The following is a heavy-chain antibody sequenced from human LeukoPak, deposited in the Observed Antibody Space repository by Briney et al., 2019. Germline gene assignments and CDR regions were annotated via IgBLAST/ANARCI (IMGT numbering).Heavy chain of an antibody. CDR3: AAGDGNNPSYYFDY. D-gene: IGHD5-24*01. Sequence: PSQTLSLTCTVSGGSISSGGYYWSWIRQPPGKGLEWIGYIYYSGSTYYNPSLKSRVTISVDTSKNQFSLKLSSVTAADTAVYYCAAGDGNNPSYYFDYWGQGTLVTVSS. CDR1: GGSISSGGYY. V-gene: IGHV4-31*03. J-gene: IGHJ4*02. CDR2: IYYSGST.